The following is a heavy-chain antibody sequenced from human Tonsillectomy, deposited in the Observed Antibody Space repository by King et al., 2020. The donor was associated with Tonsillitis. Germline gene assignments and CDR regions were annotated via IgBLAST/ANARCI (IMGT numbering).Heavy chain of an antibody. Sequence: VQLVESGGGVVQPGRSLRLSCAASGFTFSNYAMHWVRQAPGKGLEWVALISYDGSNKFYADSVKGRFTLSRDNSKNTLYLQMNSLRAEDTAVYYCAGDYRTYSSNWSGAFDIWGPGTMVTVSS. CDR3: AGDYRTYSSNWSGAFDI. V-gene: IGHV3-30*01. CDR1: GFTFSNYA. D-gene: IGHD6-13*01. J-gene: IGHJ3*02. CDR2: ISYDGSNK.